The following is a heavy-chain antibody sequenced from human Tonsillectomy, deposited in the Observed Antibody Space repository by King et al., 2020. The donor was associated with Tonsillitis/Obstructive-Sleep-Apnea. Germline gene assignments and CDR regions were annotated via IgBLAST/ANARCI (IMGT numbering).Heavy chain of an antibody. D-gene: IGHD3-16*01. CDR3: ARDGGTD. Sequence: VQLVESGGGVVQPGRSLRLSCAASGFTFSSYGMQWVRQAPGKGLEWVAVIWYDGSNEYYADSMKGRFTISRDNSKPTLYLQMNSLRAEDTAVYYCARDGGTDWGQGTLVTVSS. V-gene: IGHV3-33*01. CDR1: GFTFSSYG. CDR2: IWYDGSNE. J-gene: IGHJ4*02.